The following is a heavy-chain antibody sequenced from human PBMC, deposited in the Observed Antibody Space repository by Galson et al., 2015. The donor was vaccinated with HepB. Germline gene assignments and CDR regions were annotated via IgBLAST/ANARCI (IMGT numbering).Heavy chain of an antibody. Sequence: LRLSCAASGFTFDDYAMHWVRQAPGKGLEWVSGISWNSGSIGYADSVKGRFTISRDNAKNSLYLQMNSLRAEDTALYYCAEDDCSGGSCYSSWGQGTLVTVSS. V-gene: IGHV3-9*01. CDR3: AEDDCSGGSCYSS. CDR2: ISWNSGSI. D-gene: IGHD2-15*01. J-gene: IGHJ5*02. CDR1: GFTFDDYA.